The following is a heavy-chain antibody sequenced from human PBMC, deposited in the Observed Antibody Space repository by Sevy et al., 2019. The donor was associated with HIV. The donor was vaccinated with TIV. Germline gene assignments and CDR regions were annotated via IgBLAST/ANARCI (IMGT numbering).Heavy chain of an antibody. J-gene: IGHJ6*02. Sequence: GGSLRLSCAASGFTFDDYAMQWVRQAPGKGLEWVSGISWNSGSIGYANSVNGRFTISRDNAKNSLYLEMNSLRAEDTALYYCAKGYSRYVWDYGMDVWGQGTTVTVSS. CDR1: GFTFDDYA. CDR2: ISWNSGSI. D-gene: IGHD6-13*01. V-gene: IGHV3-9*01. CDR3: AKGYSRYVWDYGMDV.